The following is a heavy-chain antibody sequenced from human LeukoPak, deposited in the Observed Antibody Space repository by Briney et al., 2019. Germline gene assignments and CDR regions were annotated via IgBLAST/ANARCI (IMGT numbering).Heavy chain of an antibody. CDR3: ARQKGYDFWSGPNHYYYMDV. CDR1: GYSFTSYW. J-gene: IGHJ6*03. CDR2: IYPGDSDT. D-gene: IGHD3-3*01. Sequence: GESLKISCKGSGYSFTSYWIGWVRQMPGKGLEWMGIIYPGDSDTRYSPSFQGQVTISADKSISTAYLQWSSLKASDTAMYYCARQKGYDFWSGPNHYYYMDVWGKGTTVTVSS. V-gene: IGHV5-51*01.